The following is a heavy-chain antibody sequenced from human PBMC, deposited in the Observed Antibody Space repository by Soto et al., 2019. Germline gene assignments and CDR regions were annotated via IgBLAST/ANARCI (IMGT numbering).Heavy chain of an antibody. CDR1: RFTFSSYW. CDR2: IKQDGSEK. CDR3: ARDYGDPYYYYGMDV. J-gene: IGHJ6*02. D-gene: IGHD4-17*01. V-gene: IGHV3-7*01. Sequence: EVQLVESGGGLVQPGGSLRLSCAASRFTFSSYWMSWVRQAPGKGLEWVANIKQDGSEKYYVDSVKGRFTISRDNAKNSLYLQMNSLRAEDTAVYYCARDYGDPYYYYGMDVWGQGTTVTVSS.